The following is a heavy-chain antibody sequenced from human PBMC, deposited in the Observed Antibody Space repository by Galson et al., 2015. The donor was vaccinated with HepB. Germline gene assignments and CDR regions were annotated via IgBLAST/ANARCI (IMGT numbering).Heavy chain of an antibody. CDR3: ARAERFLEWLLRADAFDI. D-gene: IGHD3-3*01. CDR1: GYTFTGYY. CDR2: INPNSGGT. J-gene: IGHJ3*02. Sequence: SVKVSCKASGYTFTGYYMHWVRQAPGQGLEWMGWINPNSGGTNYAQKFQGRVTMTRDTSISTAYMELSRLRSDDTAVYYCARAERFLEWLLRADAFDIWGQGTMVTVSS. V-gene: IGHV1-2*02.